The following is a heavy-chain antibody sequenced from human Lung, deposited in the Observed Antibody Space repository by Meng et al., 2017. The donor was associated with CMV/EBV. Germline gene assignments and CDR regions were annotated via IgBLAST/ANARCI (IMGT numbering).Heavy chain of an antibody. D-gene: IGHD2-2*01. CDR2: INHSGST. Sequence: LTCAVYGGSFSGYYWSWIRQPPGKGLEWIGEINHSGSTNYNPSLKGRVTISIDTSKNQFSLKLSSATAADTAVYYCAPRQLLYRFWFHPWGQGTLVTVSS. V-gene: IGHV4-34*01. J-gene: IGHJ5*02. CDR1: GGSFSGYY. CDR3: APRQLLYRFWFHP.